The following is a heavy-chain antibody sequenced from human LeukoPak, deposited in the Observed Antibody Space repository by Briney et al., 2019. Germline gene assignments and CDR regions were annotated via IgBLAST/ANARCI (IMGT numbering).Heavy chain of an antibody. CDR3: AKGDTTWELPHDY. Sequence: GGSLRLSCAVSGFTFSSYAMNWARQAPGKGLEWVSAISGSGGSTYYADSAKGRFTISRDKSKNTLYLQMNSLRAEDTAVYYCAKGDTTWELPHDYWGQGTLVTVSS. J-gene: IGHJ4*02. CDR1: GFTFSSYA. CDR2: ISGSGGST. D-gene: IGHD1-26*01. V-gene: IGHV3-23*01.